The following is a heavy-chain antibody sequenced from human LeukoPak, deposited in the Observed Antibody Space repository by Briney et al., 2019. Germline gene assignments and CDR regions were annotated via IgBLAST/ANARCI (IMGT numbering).Heavy chain of an antibody. Sequence: ASVKVSCKASGFTFTDYFMHWVRQAPGQGLEWMGWINPNSGATNYAQKFQGRVTMTRDTPISTAYMELSRLRSDDTAVYYCVRDPQKFDYWGQGTLVTVSS. CDR1: GFTFTDYF. CDR3: VRDPQKFDY. J-gene: IGHJ4*02. CDR2: INPNSGAT. V-gene: IGHV1-2*02.